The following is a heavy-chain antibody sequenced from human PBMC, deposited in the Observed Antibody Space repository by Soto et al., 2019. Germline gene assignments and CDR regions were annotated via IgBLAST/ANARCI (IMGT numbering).Heavy chain of an antibody. J-gene: IGHJ4*02. Sequence: PGGSLRLSCAASGFTFSSYSMTWVRQAPGKGLEWVSSISSSSNYIYFADSVKGRFTISRDNAKNSLYLQMNSLRDEDTAVYYCARDRDRGIYYFDDWGQGTLVTVSS. CDR1: GFTFSSYS. V-gene: IGHV3-21*01. CDR3: ARDRDRGIYYFDD. CDR2: ISSSSNYI.